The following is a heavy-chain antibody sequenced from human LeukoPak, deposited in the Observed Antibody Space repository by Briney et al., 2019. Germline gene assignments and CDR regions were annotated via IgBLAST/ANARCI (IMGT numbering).Heavy chain of an antibody. CDR2: INHSGST. Sequence: SETLSLTCAVYGGSFSGYYWSWIRQPPGRGLEWIGEINHSGSTNYNPSLKSRVTISVDTSKNQFSLKLRPVTAADTAVYYCAKSNGYGLVDIWGQGTMVTVSS. CDR3: AKSNGYGLVDI. D-gene: IGHD3-10*01. CDR1: GGSFSGYY. V-gene: IGHV4-34*01. J-gene: IGHJ3*02.